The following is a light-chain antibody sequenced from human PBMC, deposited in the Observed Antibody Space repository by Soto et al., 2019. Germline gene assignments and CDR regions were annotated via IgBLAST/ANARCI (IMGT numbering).Light chain of an antibody. V-gene: IGLV2-11*01. CDR2: DVS. CDR1: SSDVGDYNY. Sequence: QSALTQPRSVSGSPGQSVTISCTGTSSDVGDYNYVSWYQQYPGKAPKLVIYDVSKRPSGVPDRFSGSKSGNTASLTISGLQAEDEADYYCWSFEGSYTVWVFGGGTQLTVL. CDR3: WSFEGSYTVWV. J-gene: IGLJ3*02.